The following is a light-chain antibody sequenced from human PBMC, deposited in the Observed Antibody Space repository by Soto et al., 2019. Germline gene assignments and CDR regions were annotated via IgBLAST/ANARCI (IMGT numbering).Light chain of an antibody. J-gene: IGLJ2*01. CDR1: SSDVGAYDF. V-gene: IGLV2-14*01. Sequence: QSALTQPASVSGSPGQSITISCSGTSSDVGAYDFVSWYQQHPGNAPKLMIFEVSNRPSGVSNRFSGSKSGNMASLTISGLQAEDEAHYYCSAYTTNAALVVFGGGTKLTVL. CDR3: SAYTTNAALVV. CDR2: EVS.